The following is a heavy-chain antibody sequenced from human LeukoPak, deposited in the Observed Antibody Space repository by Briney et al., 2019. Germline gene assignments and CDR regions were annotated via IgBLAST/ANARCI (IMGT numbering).Heavy chain of an antibody. J-gene: IGHJ3*02. CDR1: GGSISRDY. CDR2: IYYSGST. D-gene: IGHD6-19*01. CDR3: ARDFGSGWYDAFDI. Sequence: PSETLSLTCTVSGGSISRDYWSWIRQPPGKGLEWIGYIYYSGSTNYNPSLKSRVTISVDTSKNQFSLKLSSVTAADTAVYYCARDFGSGWYDAFDIWGQGTMVTVSS. V-gene: IGHV4-59*01.